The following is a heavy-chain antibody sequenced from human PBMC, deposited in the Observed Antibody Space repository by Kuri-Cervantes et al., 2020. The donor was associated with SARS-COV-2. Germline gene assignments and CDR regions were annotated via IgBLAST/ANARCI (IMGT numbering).Heavy chain of an antibody. J-gene: IGHJ4*02. V-gene: IGHV3-20*04. Sequence: GESLKISCAASGLTFDDYGMSWVRQAPGKGLEWVSGINWNGGSTGYADSVKGRFTISRDNAKNSLYLQMNSLRAEDTAVYYCARGPDCSSTSCYLGFDYWGQGTLVTVSS. CDR3: ARGPDCSSTSCYLGFDY. CDR1: GLTFDDYG. CDR2: INWNGGST. D-gene: IGHD2-2*01.